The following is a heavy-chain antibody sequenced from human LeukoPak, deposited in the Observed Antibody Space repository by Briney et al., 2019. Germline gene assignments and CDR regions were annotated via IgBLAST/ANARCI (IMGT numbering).Heavy chain of an antibody. J-gene: IGHJ4*02. CDR1: EFTFSSYG. Sequence: GGSLRLSCAASEFTFSSYGMHWVRQAPGKGLEWVAVISYDGNNKYYADSVKGRFTISRDNSKNTLYLQMNSLRAEDTAVYYCASGRRDGYNWGIWGQGTLVTVSS. D-gene: IGHD5-24*01. V-gene: IGHV3-30*03. CDR2: ISYDGNNK. CDR3: ASGRRDGYNWGI.